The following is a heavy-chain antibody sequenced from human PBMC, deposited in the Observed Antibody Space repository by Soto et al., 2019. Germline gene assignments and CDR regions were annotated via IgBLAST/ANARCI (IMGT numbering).Heavy chain of an antibody. D-gene: IGHD3-3*01. CDR2: IXPXXXEX. Sequence: PGESLKIPCNGSGYSFSNSWIAWVRQMPGKGLXWXXXIXPXXXEXXXXPSFLGQVTISADKSINTAYLQWSSLKASDTAMYYCARKGVAFDYWGQGALVTVSS. J-gene: IGHJ4*02. V-gene: IGHV5-51*01. CDR1: GYSFSNSW. CDR3: ARKGVAFDY.